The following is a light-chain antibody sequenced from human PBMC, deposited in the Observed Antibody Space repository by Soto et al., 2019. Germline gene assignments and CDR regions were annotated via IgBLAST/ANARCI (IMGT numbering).Light chain of an antibody. J-gene: IGLJ1*01. CDR3: QTWVTGIDV. CDR2: LNSDGSH. CDR1: SGHSYYA. Sequence: QLVLTQSPSASASLGASVKLTCTLSSGHSYYAIAWHQQQPEKGPRYLMKLNSDGSHSKGDGIPDRFSGSSSGAERYLTSSSLQSEDEADYYCQTWVTGIDVFGIGTTLTVL. V-gene: IGLV4-69*01.